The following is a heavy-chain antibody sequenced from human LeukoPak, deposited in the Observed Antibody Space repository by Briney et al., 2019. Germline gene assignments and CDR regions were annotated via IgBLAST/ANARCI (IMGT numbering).Heavy chain of an antibody. J-gene: IGHJ5*02. CDR1: GFTFSSYG. CDR2: IRYEGSNK. CDR3: AKDTTPPKAGFDP. D-gene: IGHD1-14*01. V-gene: IGHV3-30*02. Sequence: GGSLRLSCAASGFTFSSYGIHWVRQAPGKGLEWVAFIRYEGSNKYYADSVKGRFTISRDNSKNTLYLQMNSLRAEDTAVYYCAKDTTPPKAGFDPWGQGTLVTVSS.